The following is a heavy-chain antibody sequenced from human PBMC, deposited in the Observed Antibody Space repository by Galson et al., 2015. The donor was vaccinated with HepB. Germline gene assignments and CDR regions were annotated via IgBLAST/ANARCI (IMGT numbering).Heavy chain of an antibody. CDR1: GDSVSSNSAA. J-gene: IGHJ5*02. CDR3: ARIPNYYGSGSYYDWVDP. V-gene: IGHV6-1*01. CDR2: TYYRSKWYN. Sequence: CAISGDSVSSNSAAWNWIRQSPSRGLEWLGRTYYRSKWYNDYAVSVKSRITINPDTSKNQFSLQLNSVTPEDTAVYYCARIPNYYGSGSYYDWVDPWGQGTLVTVSS. D-gene: IGHD3-10*01.